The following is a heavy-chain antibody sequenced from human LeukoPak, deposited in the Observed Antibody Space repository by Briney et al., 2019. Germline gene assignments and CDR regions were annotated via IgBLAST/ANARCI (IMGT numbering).Heavy chain of an antibody. J-gene: IGHJ4*02. CDR1: GFTFNSYG. CDR3: ASEITMVRGDYFDY. CDR2: ISYDGPNK. D-gene: IGHD3-10*01. Sequence: PGRSLRLSCAASGFTFNSYGMHWVRQAPGKGLEWVAVISYDGPNKYYADSVKGRFTVSRDDSKSTLYLQMNSLRPEDTAVYYCASEITMVRGDYFDYWGQGTLVTVSS. V-gene: IGHV3-30*03.